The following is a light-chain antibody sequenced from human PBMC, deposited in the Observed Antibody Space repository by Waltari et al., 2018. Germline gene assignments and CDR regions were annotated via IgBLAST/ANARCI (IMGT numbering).Light chain of an antibody. CDR3: QQYVGSPGLT. J-gene: IGKJ4*01. Sequence: EVLLTQSPGTLSLSPGERATLSCRASQSVSSNFLTWYQQKPGQAPRLLIYGASRRAPGIPDRFSGSGSGTDFTRTISRLEPEDFAVYYCQQYVGSPGLTFGGGTKVEIK. CDR1: QSVSSNF. V-gene: IGKV3-20*01. CDR2: GAS.